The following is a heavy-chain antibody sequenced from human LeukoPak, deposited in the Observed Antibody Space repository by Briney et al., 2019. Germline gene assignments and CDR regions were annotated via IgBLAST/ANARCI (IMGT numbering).Heavy chain of an antibody. V-gene: IGHV4-4*07. CDR3: AREDLGLYSRPGYWFDP. CDR1: GGSISSYY. D-gene: IGHD6-13*01. Sequence: SETLSLTCTASGGSISSYYWSWIRQPAGKGLEWIGRIYTSGSTNYNPSLKSRVTMSVDTSKNQFSLKLSSVTAADTAVYYCAREDLGLYSRPGYWFDPWGQGTLVTVSS. J-gene: IGHJ5*02. CDR2: IYTSGST.